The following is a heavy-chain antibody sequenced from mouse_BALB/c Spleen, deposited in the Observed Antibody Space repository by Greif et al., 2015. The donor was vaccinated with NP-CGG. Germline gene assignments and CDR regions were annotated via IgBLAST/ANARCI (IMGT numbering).Heavy chain of an antibody. V-gene: IGHV10-3*03. CDR3: VRERYPYAMDY. CDR2: IRSKSNNYAT. Sequence: EVQVVESGGGLVQPKGSLKLSCAASGFTFNTYAMHWVCQAPGKGLEWVARIRSKSNNYATYYADSVKDRFTISRDDSQSMLYLQMNNLKTEDTAMYYCVRERYPYAMDYWGQGTSVTVSS. D-gene: IGHD1-1*01. CDR1: GFTFNTYA. J-gene: IGHJ4*01.